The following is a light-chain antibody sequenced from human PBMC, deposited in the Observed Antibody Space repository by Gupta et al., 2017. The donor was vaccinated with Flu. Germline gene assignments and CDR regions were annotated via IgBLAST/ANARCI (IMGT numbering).Light chain of an antibody. Sequence: VVMTQSPLSLPVTLGQPASISCRSSQSLVYSDGNTYLNWFQQRPGQSPRRLIYKVSNRDSGVPDRFSGSGSGTDFTLKISRVEAEDVGVYYCIQGTHWPRTFGQGTKVEIK. CDR1: QSLVYSDGNTY. V-gene: IGKV2-30*01. CDR3: IQGTHWPRT. CDR2: KVS. J-gene: IGKJ1*01.